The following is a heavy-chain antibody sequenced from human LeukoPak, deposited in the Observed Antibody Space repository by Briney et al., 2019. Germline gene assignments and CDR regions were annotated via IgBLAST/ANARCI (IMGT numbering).Heavy chain of an antibody. Sequence: ASVKVSCKASGGTFSSYAISWVRQAPGQGLEWMGGIIPIFGTANYAQEFQGRVTITADESTSTAYMELSSLRSEDTAVYYCAKAWATESGYFDYWGQGTLVTVSS. D-gene: IGHD3-3*01. J-gene: IGHJ4*02. CDR1: GGTFSSYA. V-gene: IGHV1-69*13. CDR3: AKAWATESGYFDY. CDR2: IIPIFGTA.